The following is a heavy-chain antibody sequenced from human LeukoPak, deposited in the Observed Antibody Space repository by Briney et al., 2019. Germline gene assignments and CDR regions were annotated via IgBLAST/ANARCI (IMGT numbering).Heavy chain of an antibody. CDR2: IYSGGST. Sequence: GGSLRLSCAASGFTYSSYAMSWVRQAPGKGLEWVSVIYSGGSTYYADSVKGRFTISRDNSKNTLYLQMNSLRAEDTAVYYCARGGLGYYGAFDIWGQGTMVTVSS. CDR1: GFTYSSYA. J-gene: IGHJ3*02. CDR3: ARGGLGYYGAFDI. V-gene: IGHV3-53*01. D-gene: IGHD3-22*01.